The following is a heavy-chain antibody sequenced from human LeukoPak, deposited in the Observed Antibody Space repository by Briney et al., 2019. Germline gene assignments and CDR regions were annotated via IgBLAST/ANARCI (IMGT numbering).Heavy chain of an antibody. CDR2: ISSSPTTT. CDR3: ARRGAYGSGTYYNAFDI. Sequence: GGSLRLSCAASGFTFSSYNMNWVRQPPGKGLEGVSYISSSPTTTYYPHAVKRRVTIPRDNAKNSLYLQMNSLRDEDKAVYYCARRGAYGSGTYYNAFDIWGQGTVVTVSS. D-gene: IGHD3-10*01. CDR1: GFTFSSYN. J-gene: IGHJ3*02. V-gene: IGHV3-48*02.